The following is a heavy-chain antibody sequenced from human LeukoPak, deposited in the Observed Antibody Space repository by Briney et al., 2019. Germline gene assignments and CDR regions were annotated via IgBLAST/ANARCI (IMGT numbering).Heavy chain of an antibody. CDR2: MNPNSGNT. D-gene: IGHD6-13*01. J-gene: IGHJ2*01. Sequence: GASVKVSCKASGYTFTIYNINWVRQATGQGLEWMGWMNPNSGNTGYAQKFQGRVTITRNTSISTTYMELSRLRSDDTAVYYCARDHHVLTFIAAAAPRYFDLWGRGTLVTVSS. V-gene: IGHV1-8*03. CDR1: GYTFTIYN. CDR3: ARDHHVLTFIAAAAPRYFDL.